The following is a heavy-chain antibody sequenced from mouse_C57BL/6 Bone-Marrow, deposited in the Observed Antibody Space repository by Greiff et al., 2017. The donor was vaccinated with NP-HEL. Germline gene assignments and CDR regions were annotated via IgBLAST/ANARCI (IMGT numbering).Heavy chain of an antibody. Sequence: QVQLKQSGAELVRPGASVTLSCKASGYTFTDYEMHWVKQTPVHGLEWIGAIDPETGGTAYNQKFKGKAILTADKSSSTAYMELRSLTSEYSAVYYCTSPFITTVVAFYAMDYWGQGTSVTVSS. D-gene: IGHD1-1*01. CDR2: IDPETGGT. CDR1: GYTFTDYE. J-gene: IGHJ4*01. CDR3: TSPFITTVVAFYAMDY. V-gene: IGHV1-15*01.